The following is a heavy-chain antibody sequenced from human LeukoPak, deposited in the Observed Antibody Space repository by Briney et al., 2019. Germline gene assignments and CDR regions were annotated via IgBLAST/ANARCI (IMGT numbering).Heavy chain of an antibody. J-gene: IGHJ4*02. Sequence: SETLSLTCTVSGGSISSGDYYWSWIRQPPGKGLEWIGYIYYSGSTYYNPSLKSRVTISVDTSKNQFSLKRSSVTAADTAVYYCARVGLDSMLDYWGQGTLVTVSS. CDR3: ARVGLDSMLDY. CDR1: GGSISSGDYY. CDR2: IYYSGST. D-gene: IGHD2-2*03. V-gene: IGHV4-30-4*01.